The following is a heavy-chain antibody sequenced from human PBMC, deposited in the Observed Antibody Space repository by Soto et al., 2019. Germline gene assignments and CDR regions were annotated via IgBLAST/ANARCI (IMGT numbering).Heavy chain of an antibody. V-gene: IGHV3-23*01. Sequence: EVVLLESGGGLVQPGGSLRLSCEASGFTFSSFAMSWVRQTPGKGLEWLSGISGGGGGSYYADSVKGRFTISRDNSKNTLYLQMNSLRVEDTALYYCAKDQLTAGGDYDYYYGMDVWGRGTAVTVSS. CDR3: AKDQLTAGGDYDYYYGMDV. D-gene: IGHD6-13*01. CDR1: GFTFSSFA. CDR2: ISGGGGGS. J-gene: IGHJ6*02.